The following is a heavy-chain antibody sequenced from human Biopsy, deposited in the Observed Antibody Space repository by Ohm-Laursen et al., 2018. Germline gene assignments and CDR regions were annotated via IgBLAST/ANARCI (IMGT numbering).Heavy chain of an antibody. J-gene: IGHJ5*02. CDR1: GGTFSSSA. V-gene: IGHV1-69*13. D-gene: IGHD1/OR15-1a*01. CDR2: IIGIFRTA. CDR3: ARGGGYNWNNGWFDP. Sequence: SVKVSCKASGGTFSSSAITWVRQAPGQGLEWMGGIIGIFRTAHYAQKFQGRVTITADEFMSTAYMELSSLRSEDTAVYYYARGGGYNWNNGWFDPWGQGTLVTVSS.